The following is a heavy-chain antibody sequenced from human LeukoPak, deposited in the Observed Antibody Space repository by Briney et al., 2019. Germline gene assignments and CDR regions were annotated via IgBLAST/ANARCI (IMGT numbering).Heavy chain of an antibody. CDR1: GYTFTSYG. J-gene: IGHJ4*02. CDR3: ARESGQNEGSPNFDY. CDR2: ISAYNGNT. D-gene: IGHD3-10*01. V-gene: IGHV1-18*01. Sequence: ASVKVSCKASGYTFTSYGISWVRQAPGQGLEWMGWISAYNGNTNYAQKLQGRVTMTTDTSTSTAYMELRSLRSDDTAVYYCARESGQNEGSPNFDYWGQGTLVTVSS.